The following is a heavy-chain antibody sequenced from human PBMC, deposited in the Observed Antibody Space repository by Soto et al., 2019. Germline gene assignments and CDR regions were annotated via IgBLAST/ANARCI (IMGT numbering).Heavy chain of an antibody. CDR1: GGSFSGYY. Sequence: PSETLSLTCAVYGGSFSGYYWSWIRQPPGKGLEWIGEINHSGSTNYNPSLKSRVTISVDTSKNQFSLKLSSVTAADTAVYYCARGLRWLRGYFDYWGQGTLDTVSS. CDR2: INHSGST. V-gene: IGHV4-34*01. D-gene: IGHD5-12*01. J-gene: IGHJ4*02. CDR3: ARGLRWLRGYFDY.